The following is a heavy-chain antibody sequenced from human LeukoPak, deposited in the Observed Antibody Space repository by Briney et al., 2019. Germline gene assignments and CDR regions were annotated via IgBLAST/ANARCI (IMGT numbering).Heavy chain of an antibody. D-gene: IGHD6-13*01. J-gene: IGHJ5*02. CDR3: ARLGGSSWPFDP. V-gene: IGHV4-59*08. Sequence: SETLSLTCTVSGGSISSYYWSWLRQPPGKGLEWIGYIYYSGSTNYNPSLKSRVTISVDTSKNQFSLKLSSVTAADTAVYYCARLGGSSWPFDPWGQGTLVTVSS. CDR2: IYYSGST. CDR1: GGSISSYY.